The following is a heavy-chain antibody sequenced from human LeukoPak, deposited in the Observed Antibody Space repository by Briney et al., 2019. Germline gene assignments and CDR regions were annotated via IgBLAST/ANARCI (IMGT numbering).Heavy chain of an antibody. Sequence: GGSLRLSCSASGFTFSSYAMHWVRQAPGKGLEYVSAISSNGGSTYYADSVKGRFTISRDNSKNTLYLRMSSLRAEDTAVYYCVKGEIQLWAHFDYWGQGTLVTVSS. CDR1: GFTFSSYA. V-gene: IGHV3-64D*06. CDR2: ISSNGGST. D-gene: IGHD5-18*01. CDR3: VKGEIQLWAHFDY. J-gene: IGHJ4*02.